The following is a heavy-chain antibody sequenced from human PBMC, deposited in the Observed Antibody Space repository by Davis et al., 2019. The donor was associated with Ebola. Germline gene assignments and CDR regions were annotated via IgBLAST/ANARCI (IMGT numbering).Heavy chain of an antibody. CDR2: IYPGDSDT. CDR1: GYSFTSYW. D-gene: IGHD3-3*01. V-gene: IGHV5-51*01. J-gene: IGHJ4*02. CDR3: ARSVYDFWSGQYYFDY. Sequence: GESLKISCKGSGYSFTSYWIGWVRQMPGKGLEWMGIIYPGDSDTRYSPSFQGQVTISADKSISTAYLQWSSLKASDTAMYYCARSVYDFWSGQYYFDYWGQGTLVTVSS.